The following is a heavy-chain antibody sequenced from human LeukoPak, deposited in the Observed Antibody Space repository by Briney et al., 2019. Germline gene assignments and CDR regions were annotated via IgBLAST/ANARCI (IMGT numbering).Heavy chain of an antibody. J-gene: IGHJ4*02. D-gene: IGHD3-22*01. V-gene: IGHV3-23*01. CDR1: GFTFSSYA. CDR3: AKLYRIDPTKVVVITPYFDY. CDR2: ISGSGGST. Sequence: PGGSLRLSCAASGFTFSSYAMSWVRQAPGKGLEWVSGISGSGGSTYYADSVKGRFTISRDNSKNTLYLQMNSLRAEDTAVYYCAKLYRIDPTKVVVITPYFDYWGQGTLVTVSS.